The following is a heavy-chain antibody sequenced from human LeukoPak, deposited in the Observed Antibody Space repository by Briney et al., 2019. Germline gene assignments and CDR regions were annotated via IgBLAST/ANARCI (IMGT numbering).Heavy chain of an antibody. Sequence: PGGSLRLSCAASGFTFSRYALHWVRQAPGKGLEWVAVISSDGSNKYYAGSVEGRFTISRDNYNNTLLLQMNSLRAEDTAVYYCARDYGDRFDYWGQGTLVTVSS. D-gene: IGHD4-17*01. CDR3: ARDYGDRFDY. V-gene: IGHV3-30-3*01. CDR2: ISSDGSNK. J-gene: IGHJ4*02. CDR1: GFTFSRYA.